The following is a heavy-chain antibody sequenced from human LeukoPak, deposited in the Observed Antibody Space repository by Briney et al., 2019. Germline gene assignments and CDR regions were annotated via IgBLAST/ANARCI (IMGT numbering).Heavy chain of an antibody. Sequence: PGGSLRLSCAASGFTFSSYWMSWVRQAPGKGLEWVANIKQDGSEKYYVDSVKGRFTISRDNAKNSLYLQMNSLRAEDTAVYYCARARLRVSLSERESDAFDIWGQGTMVTVSS. CDR3: ARARLRVSLSERESDAFDI. J-gene: IGHJ3*02. CDR1: GFTFSSYW. D-gene: IGHD5-24*01. V-gene: IGHV3-7*04. CDR2: IKQDGSEK.